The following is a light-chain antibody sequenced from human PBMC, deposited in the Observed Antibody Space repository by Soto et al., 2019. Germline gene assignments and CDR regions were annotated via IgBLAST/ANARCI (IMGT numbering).Light chain of an antibody. CDR3: KQRSNWPPTWT. CDR2: WAS. CDR1: QSLLANCNNKNC. V-gene: IGKV4-1*01. Sequence: DIVMTQSPDSLAVSLGERATINCKSSQSLLANCNNKNCLAWYQHKQGQPPKMLILWASTRESGVPDRFSGSGSGTDFTLTISRLQAEDASVYYCKQRSNWPPTWTFGQGTKVEIK. J-gene: IGKJ1*01.